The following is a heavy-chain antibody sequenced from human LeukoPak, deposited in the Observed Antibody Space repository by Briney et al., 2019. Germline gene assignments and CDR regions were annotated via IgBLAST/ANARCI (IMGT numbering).Heavy chain of an antibody. Sequence: ASVKVSCEASGYTFTGYYMHWVRQAPGQGLEWMGWINPNSGGTNYAQKFQGRVTMTRDTSISTAYMELSRLRSDDTAVYYCARCYNWNDRLNYYYYGMDVWGQGATVTVSS. CDR2: INPNSGGT. CDR3: ARCYNWNDRLNYYYYGMDV. D-gene: IGHD1-1*01. CDR1: GYTFTGYY. J-gene: IGHJ6*02. V-gene: IGHV1-2*02.